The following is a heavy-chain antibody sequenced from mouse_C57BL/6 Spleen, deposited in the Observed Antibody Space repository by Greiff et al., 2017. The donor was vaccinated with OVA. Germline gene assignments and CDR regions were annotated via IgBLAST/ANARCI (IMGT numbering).Heavy chain of an antibody. Sequence: VQLQQPGAELVKPGASVKMSCKASGYTFTSYWITWVKQRPGQGLEWIGDIYPGSGSTNYNEKFKSKATLTVDTSSSTAYMQLSSLTSEDSAVYDSARGDYYGSSFDYWGQGTTLTVSS. V-gene: IGHV1-55*01. CDR2: IYPGSGST. CDR1: GYTFTSYW. CDR3: ARGDYYGSSFDY. D-gene: IGHD1-1*01. J-gene: IGHJ2*01.